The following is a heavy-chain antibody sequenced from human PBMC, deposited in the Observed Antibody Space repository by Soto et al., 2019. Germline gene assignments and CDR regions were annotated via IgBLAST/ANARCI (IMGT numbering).Heavy chain of an antibody. Sequence: QVQLVQSGAEVKKPGASVKVSCKASGYTFTSYGISWVRQAPGQGLEWMGWISAYNGNTNYAQKLQGRVTMTTDTATSTAYMALRSLRSDDTAVYYCARVRDYYDSSGYYVDYWGQGTLVTVSS. CDR3: ARVRDYYDSSGYYVDY. V-gene: IGHV1-18*01. CDR1: GYTFTSYG. D-gene: IGHD3-22*01. CDR2: ISAYNGNT. J-gene: IGHJ4*02.